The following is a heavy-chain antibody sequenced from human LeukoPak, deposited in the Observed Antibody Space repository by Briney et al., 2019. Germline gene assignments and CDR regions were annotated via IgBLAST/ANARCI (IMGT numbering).Heavy chain of an antibody. CDR2: IIPIFGTA. CDR3: ARGRPKLAYCGGDCSKYYFDY. D-gene: IGHD2-21*01. Sequence: ASVKVSCKASGGTFSSYAISWVRQAPGQGLEWMGGIIPIFGTANYAQKFQGRVTITADKSTSTAYMELSSLRSEDTAVYYCARGRPKLAYCGGDCSKYYFDYWGQGTLVTVSS. V-gene: IGHV1-69*06. J-gene: IGHJ4*02. CDR1: GGTFSSYA.